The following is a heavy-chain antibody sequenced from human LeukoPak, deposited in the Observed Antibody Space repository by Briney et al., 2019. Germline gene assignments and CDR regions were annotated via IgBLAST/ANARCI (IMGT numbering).Heavy chain of an antibody. CDR1: GFTFVDYA. CDR2: ISWNSGSI. CDR3: AKDFRIAAAGEIDY. V-gene: IGHV3-9*01. D-gene: IGHD6-13*01. J-gene: IGHJ4*02. Sequence: GGSLRLSCAASGFTFVDYALHWVRQAPGKGLEWVSGISWNSGSIGYADSVKGRFTISRDNAKNSLYLQMNSLRAEDTALYYCAKDFRIAAAGEIDYWGQGTLVTVSS.